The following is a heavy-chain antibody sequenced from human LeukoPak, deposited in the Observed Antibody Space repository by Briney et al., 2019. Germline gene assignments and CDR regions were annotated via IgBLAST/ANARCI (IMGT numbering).Heavy chain of an antibody. CDR2: INHSGST. CDR1: GGSFSGYY. D-gene: IGHD1-26*01. Sequence: SETLSLTCAVYGGSFSGYYWSWIRQPPGKGLEWIGEINHSGSTNYNPSLKSRVTISVDTSKNQFSLKLSSVTAADTAVYYCARGRSGSYRKNWFDPWGQGTLVTVSS. J-gene: IGHJ5*02. CDR3: ARGRSGSYRKNWFDP. V-gene: IGHV4-34*01.